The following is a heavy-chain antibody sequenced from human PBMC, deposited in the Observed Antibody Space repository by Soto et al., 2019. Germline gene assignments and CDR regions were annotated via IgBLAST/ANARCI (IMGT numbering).Heavy chain of an antibody. V-gene: IGHV4-59*01. CDR2: IYYSGST. J-gene: IGHJ4*02. CDR3: ARADYMVRGVIITGYYFDY. CDR1: GGSISSYY. D-gene: IGHD3-10*01. Sequence: PSETLSLTCTVSGGSISSYYWSWIRQPPGKGLEWIGYIYYSGSTNYNPSLKSRVTISVDTSKNQFSLKLSSVTAADTAVYYCARADYMVRGVIITGYYFDYWGQGTLVTVSS.